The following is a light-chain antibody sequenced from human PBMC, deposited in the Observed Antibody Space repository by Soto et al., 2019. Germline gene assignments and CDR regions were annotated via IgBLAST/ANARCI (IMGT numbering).Light chain of an antibody. Sequence: QPVLTQSPSASASLGASVKLTCTLSSGHSSYAIAWPQQQPEKGPRYLMKLDSDGSHTKWDAIPDRFSGSSSGAERYLTISSLQSEDEADYYCQTWGTGIHVVFGGGIKLTVL. CDR2: LDSDGSH. CDR3: QTWGTGIHVV. J-gene: IGLJ2*01. CDR1: SGHSSYA. V-gene: IGLV4-69*01.